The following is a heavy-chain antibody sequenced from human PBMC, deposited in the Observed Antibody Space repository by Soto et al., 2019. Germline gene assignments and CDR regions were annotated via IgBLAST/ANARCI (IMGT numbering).Heavy chain of an antibody. Sequence: VQLVQSGAEVKKPGSSVKVSCKASGSTFSSYAISWVRQAPGQGLEWMGGIIPIFGTANYAQKFQGRVTITADESTSRAYMELSSLRSEDTAVYYCARGVTYYDYVWGSYHLYDAFDIWGQGTMVTVSS. CDR2: IIPIFGTA. J-gene: IGHJ3*02. D-gene: IGHD3-16*02. CDR1: GSTFSSYA. V-gene: IGHV1-69*01. CDR3: ARGVTYYDYVWGSYHLYDAFDI.